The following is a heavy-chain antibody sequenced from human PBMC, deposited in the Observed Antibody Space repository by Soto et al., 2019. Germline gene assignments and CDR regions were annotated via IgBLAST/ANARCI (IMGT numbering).Heavy chain of an antibody. CDR3: ARTPGGYDILTGYYYYYGMDV. D-gene: IGHD3-9*01. Sequence: SGPTLVNPTQTLTLTCTFSGFSLSTSGMCVSWIRQPPGKALEWLARIDWDDDKYYSTSLKTRLTISKDTSKNQVVLTMTNMDPVDTATYYCARTPGGYDILTGYYYYYGMDVWGQGTTVTSP. J-gene: IGHJ6*02. CDR1: GFSLSTSGMC. V-gene: IGHV2-70*11. CDR2: IDWDDDK.